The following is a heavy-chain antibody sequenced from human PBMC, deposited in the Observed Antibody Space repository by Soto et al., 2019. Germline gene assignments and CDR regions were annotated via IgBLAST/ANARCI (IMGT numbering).Heavy chain of an antibody. CDR3: ARELDYYDSSGYYNAYYFDY. CDR1: GGSISSYY. V-gene: IGHV4-59*01. J-gene: IGHJ4*02. CDR2: IYYSGST. Sequence: SETLSLTCTVSGGSISSYYWSWIRQPPGKGLEWIGYIYYSGSTNYNPSLKSRVTISVDTSKNQFSLKLSSVTAADTAVYYCARELDYYDSSGYYNAYYFDYWGQGTLVTVSS. D-gene: IGHD3-22*01.